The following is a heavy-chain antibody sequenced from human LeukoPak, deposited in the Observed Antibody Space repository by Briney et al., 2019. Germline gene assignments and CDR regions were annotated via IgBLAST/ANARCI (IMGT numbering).Heavy chain of an antibody. D-gene: IGHD2-2*01. V-gene: IGHV3-48*03. CDR2: ISGSGGTT. CDR3: VRVYCSSTSCSDYFDY. J-gene: IGHJ4*02. CDR1: GFTFSAFE. Sequence: GGPLRLSCAASGFTFSAFEMNWVRQAPGKGLEWLSYISGSGGTTLYADSVKGRFTISRDNAKNSLYLQMNSLRVEDTAVYYCVRVYCSSTSCSDYFDYWGQGSLVTVSS.